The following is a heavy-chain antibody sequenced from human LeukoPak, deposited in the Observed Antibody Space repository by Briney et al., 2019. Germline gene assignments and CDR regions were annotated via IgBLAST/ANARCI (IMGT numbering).Heavy chain of an antibody. CDR1: GFTLSSYT. CDR2: VSVEGTGR. Sequence: GGSLRLSCAASGFTLSSYTMYWSRQAPGKGLEWVASVSVEGTGRYFPGSVDGRFTISRDNSKNTVYLQMNNLRGEDTAVYFCATVTKVDFDYWGQGTLVTVSS. D-gene: IGHD4-11*01. J-gene: IGHJ4*02. V-gene: IGHV3-30*04. CDR3: ATVTKVDFDY.